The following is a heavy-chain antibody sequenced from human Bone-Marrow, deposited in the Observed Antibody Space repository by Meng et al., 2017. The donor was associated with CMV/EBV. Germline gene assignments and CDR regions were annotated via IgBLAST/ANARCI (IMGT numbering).Heavy chain of an antibody. CDR1: GYTFTSYD. CDR3: ARGGRAARRGNWFDP. CDR2: MNPNSGNT. D-gene: IGHD6-25*01. Sequence: ASVKVSCKASGYTFTSYDINWVRQATGPGLEWMGWMNPNSGNTGYAQKFPGRVTMTRNTSISTAYMELSSLRSEDTAVYHCARGGRAARRGNWFDPWGQGTLVTVSS. V-gene: IGHV1-8*01. J-gene: IGHJ5*02.